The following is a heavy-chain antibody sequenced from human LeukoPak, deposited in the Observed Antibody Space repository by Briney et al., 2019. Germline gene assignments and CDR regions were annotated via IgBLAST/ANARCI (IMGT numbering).Heavy chain of an antibody. CDR3: AKDLPSSSWYLDY. CDR2: IRYDGSNK. Sequence: GGSLRLSCAASGFTFSSYGMHWVRQAPGKGLEWVAFIRYDGSNKYYTDSVKGRFTISRDNSKNTLYLQMNSLRAEDTAVYYCAKDLPSSSWYLDYWGQGTLVTVSS. V-gene: IGHV3-30*02. D-gene: IGHD6-13*01. J-gene: IGHJ4*02. CDR1: GFTFSSYG.